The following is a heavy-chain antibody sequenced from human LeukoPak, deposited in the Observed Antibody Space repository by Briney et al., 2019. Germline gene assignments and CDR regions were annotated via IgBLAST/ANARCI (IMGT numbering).Heavy chain of an antibody. J-gene: IGHJ4*02. D-gene: IGHD6-13*01. CDR1: GYTFSGYY. CDR2: INPNSGGT. V-gene: IGHV1-2*02. CDR3: AREGIAAAGAKPLDY. Sequence: ASVKVSCKASGYTFSGYYMHWVRQAPGQGLEWMGWINPNSGGTKYAQKFQGRVTMTRDTSITTAYMELRGLRSDDTAVYYCAREGIAAAGAKPLDYWGQGTLVTVSS.